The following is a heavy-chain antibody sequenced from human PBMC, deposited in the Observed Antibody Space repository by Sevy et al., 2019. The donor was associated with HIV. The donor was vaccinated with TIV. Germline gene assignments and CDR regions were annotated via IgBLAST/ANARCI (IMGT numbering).Heavy chain of an antibody. CDR2: IWYDGRTE. Sequence: GGSLRLSCAASGFTFSSYGMHWVRQAPGKGLEWVAVIWYDGRTERYADSVQGRFTISRDNSKKTLYLQMNSLRDEDTAIYYCARDAARVIVPTAGFDSWGQGTLVTVSS. D-gene: IGHD1-1*01. V-gene: IGHV3-33*01. CDR3: ARDAARVIVPTAGFDS. CDR1: GFTFSSYG. J-gene: IGHJ5*01.